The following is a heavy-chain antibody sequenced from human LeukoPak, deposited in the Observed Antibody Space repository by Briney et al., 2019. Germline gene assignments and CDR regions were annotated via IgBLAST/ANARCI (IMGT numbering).Heavy chain of an antibody. CDR2: ISGYNGNT. D-gene: IGHD3-22*01. Sequence: ASVKVSCKASGYTFTGYYMHWVRQAPGQGLEWMGWISGYNGNTNYAQRFQGRVTMTTDTSTSTAYMDLRNLRSDDTAVYYCARVYYYDSSGHNWFDSWGQGTLVTVSS. V-gene: IGHV1-18*04. CDR3: ARVYYYDSSGHNWFDS. CDR1: GYTFTGYY. J-gene: IGHJ5*01.